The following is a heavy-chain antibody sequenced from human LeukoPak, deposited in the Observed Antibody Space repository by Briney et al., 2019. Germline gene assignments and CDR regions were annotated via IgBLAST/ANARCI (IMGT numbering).Heavy chain of an antibody. CDR2: IYYSGST. CDR3: AREISYYYYGSGSYALYFDY. D-gene: IGHD3-10*01. Sequence: PSETLSLTCTVSGGSICSSSYYWGWIRQPPGKGLEWVGSIYYSGSTYYNPSLKSRVTISVDTSKDQFSLKLRSVTAADTAVYYCAREISYYYYGSGSYALYFDYWGQGTLVTVSS. CDR1: GGSICSSSYY. V-gene: IGHV4-39*07. J-gene: IGHJ4*02.